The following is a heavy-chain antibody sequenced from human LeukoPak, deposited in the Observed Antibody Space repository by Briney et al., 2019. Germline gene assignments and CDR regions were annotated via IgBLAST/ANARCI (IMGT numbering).Heavy chain of an antibody. CDR3: ARDASAWSRDY. CDR1: GFAFNSYS. J-gene: IGHJ4*02. V-gene: IGHV3-21*01. Sequence: GGSLRLSCAASGFAFNSYSMTWVRQAPGKGLEWVSSISSSIYYADSVKGRFTISRDNAKNSLYLQMSSLRAEDTAVYYCARDASAWSRDYWGLGTLVTVSS. CDR2: ISSSI. D-gene: IGHD3-16*01.